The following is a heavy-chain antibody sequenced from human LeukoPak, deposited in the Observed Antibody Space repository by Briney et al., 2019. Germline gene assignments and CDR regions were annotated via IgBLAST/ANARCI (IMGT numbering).Heavy chain of an antibody. CDR1: GYTFTSYD. Sequence: ASVKVSCKASGYTFTSYDINWVRQATGQGLEWMGWMNTNSGNTGYAQKFQGRVTMTRNTSISTAYMELSSLRSEDTAVYYCARGLMTTVVTPGYWGQGTLVTVSS. CDR2: MNTNSGNT. D-gene: IGHD4-17*01. J-gene: IGHJ4*02. CDR3: ARGLMTTVVTPGY. V-gene: IGHV1-8*01.